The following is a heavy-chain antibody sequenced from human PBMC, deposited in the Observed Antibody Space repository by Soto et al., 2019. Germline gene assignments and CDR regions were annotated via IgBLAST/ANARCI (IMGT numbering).Heavy chain of an antibody. D-gene: IGHD3-22*01. CDR1: GFTVSSNY. CDR3: ARAYDSSGRQRRPDAFDI. Sequence: EVQLVETGGGLIQPGGSLRLSCAASGFTVSSNYMSWVRQAPGKGLEWVSVIYSGGSTYYADSVKGRFTISRDNSKNTLYLQMNSLRAEDTAVYYCARAYDSSGRQRRPDAFDIWGQGTMVTVSS. CDR2: IYSGGST. J-gene: IGHJ3*02. V-gene: IGHV3-53*02.